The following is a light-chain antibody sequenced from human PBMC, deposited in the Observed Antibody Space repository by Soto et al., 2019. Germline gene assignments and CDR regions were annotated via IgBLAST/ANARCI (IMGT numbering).Light chain of an antibody. V-gene: IGLV2-14*01. CDR3: SSYTSSNTGV. CDR2: EVS. CDR1: SSDVGGYNY. Sequence: QSALTQPASVSGSPGQTITISCTGTSSDVGGYNYVSWYQQHPVKAPKLLIYEVSNRPSGVSNRFSGSKSGNTASLTISGLQAEDEVDYYCSSYTSSNTGVFGTGTKLTVL. J-gene: IGLJ1*01.